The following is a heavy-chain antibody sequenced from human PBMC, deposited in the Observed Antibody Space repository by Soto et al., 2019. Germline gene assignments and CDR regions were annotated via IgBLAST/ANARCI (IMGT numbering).Heavy chain of an antibody. D-gene: IGHD6-6*01. CDR2: IYYSGST. CDR1: GGSISSSSYY. CDR3: AKCITALGPIDY. Sequence: SETLSLTCIVSGGSISSSSYYWGWIRQPPGKGLEWIGRIYYSGSTYYNPSLKSRVTISVDKSKNQFSLKLSSVTAADTAVYYCAKCITALGPIDYWGQGTLVT. J-gene: IGHJ4*02. V-gene: IGHV4-39*07.